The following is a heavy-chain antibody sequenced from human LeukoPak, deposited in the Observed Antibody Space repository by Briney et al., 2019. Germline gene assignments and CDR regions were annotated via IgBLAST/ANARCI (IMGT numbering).Heavy chain of an antibody. Sequence: QPGGSIRLSCEASGFTFSAYAMTWVRQAPGKGLEWVSSIGSDGKTHYSESVKGRFAISRDNSKSMVFLQLNSVRAEDTALYVAMDVWGQGTTVTVSS. J-gene: IGHJ6*02. V-gene: IGHV3-23*01. CDR3: MDV. CDR2: IGSDGKT. CDR1: GFTFSAYA. D-gene: IGHD5-12*01.